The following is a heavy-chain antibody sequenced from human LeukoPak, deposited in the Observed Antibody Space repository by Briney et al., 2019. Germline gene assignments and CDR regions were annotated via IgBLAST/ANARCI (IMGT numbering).Heavy chain of an antibody. CDR3: AKDGTGYYHYGMDV. V-gene: IGHV3-23*01. CDR1: GFTFSSYA. D-gene: IGHD1-1*01. J-gene: IGHJ6*04. Sequence: GGSLRLSCAASGFTFSSYAMSWVRQAPGKGLEWVSAISGSGGSTYYADSVKGRFTISRDNSKNTLYLQMNSLRAEDTAVYYCAKDGTGYYHYGMDVWGKGTPVTVSS. CDR2: ISGSGGST.